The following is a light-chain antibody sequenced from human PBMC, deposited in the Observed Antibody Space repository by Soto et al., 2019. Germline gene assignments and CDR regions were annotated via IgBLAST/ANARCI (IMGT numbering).Light chain of an antibody. Sequence: EIVLPQSPGTLSLSPGERATLSCRASQSVSSSYLAWYQQKPGQAPRLLIYGASSRATGIPDRFSGSGSGTDLTLTISRLEPEDFAVYYCQQYGSSLITFGQGTRLEIK. CDR2: GAS. CDR1: QSVSSSY. V-gene: IGKV3-20*01. CDR3: QQYGSSLIT. J-gene: IGKJ5*01.